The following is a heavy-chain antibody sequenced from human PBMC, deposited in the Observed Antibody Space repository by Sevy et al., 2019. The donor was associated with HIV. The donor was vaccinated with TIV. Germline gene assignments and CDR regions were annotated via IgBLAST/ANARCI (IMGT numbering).Heavy chain of an antibody. CDR1: GFTFSSYA. Sequence: GGSLRLSCAASGFTFSSYAMSWVRQAPGKGLEWVSAINDSGGSTYYADSVKGRFTTSRDNSKNTLYLQMNSLRAEDTAVYYCAKDPNPYSSSWYDDYWGHGTLVTVSS. V-gene: IGHV3-23*01. CDR3: AKDPNPYSSSWYDDY. J-gene: IGHJ4*01. D-gene: IGHD6-13*01. CDR2: INDSGGST.